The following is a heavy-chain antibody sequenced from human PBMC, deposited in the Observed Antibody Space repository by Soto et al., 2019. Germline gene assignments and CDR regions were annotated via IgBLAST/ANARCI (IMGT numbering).Heavy chain of an antibody. D-gene: IGHD6-6*01. J-gene: IGHJ6*02. CDR2: IYYSGST. CDR1: GGSISSYY. V-gene: IGHV4-59*01. CDR3: ARDRSAARRNYYYYGMDV. Sequence: SETLSLTCTVSGGSISSYYWSWIRQPPGKGLEWIGYIYYSGSTNYNPSLKSRVTISVDTSKNQFSLKLSSVTAADTAVYYCARDRSAARRNYYYYGMDVWGQGTTVTVSS.